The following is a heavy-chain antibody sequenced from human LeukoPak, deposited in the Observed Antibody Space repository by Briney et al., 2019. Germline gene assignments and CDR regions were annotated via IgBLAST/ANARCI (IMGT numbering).Heavy chain of an antibody. V-gene: IGHV3-23*01. CDR1: GFTFSSYA. D-gene: IGHD3-3*01. CDR2: ISGSGGST. Sequence: GGSLRLSCAASGFTFSSYAMSWVRQAPGKGLEWVSAISGSGGSTYCADSVKGRFTISRDNSKNTLYLQMNSLRAEDTAVYYCATLEDFWSPFDYWGQGTLVTVSS. J-gene: IGHJ4*02. CDR3: ATLEDFWSPFDY.